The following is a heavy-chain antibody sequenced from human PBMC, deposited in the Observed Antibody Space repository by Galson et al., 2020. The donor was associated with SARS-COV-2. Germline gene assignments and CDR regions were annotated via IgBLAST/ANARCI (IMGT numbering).Heavy chain of an antibody. CDR3: AGGGGERVLLWFGDGDYYFDY. J-gene: IGHJ4*02. Sequence: GGSLRLSCAASGFPFSSYAMHWVRQAPGKGLEWVAVISYDGSNKYYADSVKGRFTISRDNSKNTLYLQMNSRRAEDTAVYCCAGGGGERVLLWFGDGDYYFDYWGQGTLVTVSS. CDR1: GFPFSSYA. CDR2: ISYDGSNK. D-gene: IGHD3-10*01. V-gene: IGHV3-30*01.